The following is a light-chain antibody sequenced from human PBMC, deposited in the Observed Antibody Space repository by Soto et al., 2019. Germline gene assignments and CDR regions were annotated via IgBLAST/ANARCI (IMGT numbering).Light chain of an antibody. V-gene: IGLV2-14*01. CDR1: ASDDGAYNY. Sequence: QSALTQPASVSGSPGQSITISCTGTASDDGAYNYVSWYQQHPGKVPKVIIYGVINRPSGVSSRFSASKSGNTASLTISGLQAEDEADYYCSSYTSTDTHVVFGGGTKLTVL. J-gene: IGLJ2*01. CDR3: SSYTSTDTHVV. CDR2: GVI.